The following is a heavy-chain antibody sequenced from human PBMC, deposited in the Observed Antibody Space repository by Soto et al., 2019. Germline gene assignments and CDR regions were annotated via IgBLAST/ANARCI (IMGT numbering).Heavy chain of an antibody. CDR3: ARANTWVTGRVGTH. D-gene: IGHD1-20*01. CDR1: GYSFTNYG. V-gene: IGHV1-18*01. CDR2: ISGYNGNT. J-gene: IGHJ4*02. Sequence: QIHLEQSRIEMKEPGTSLKISCATSGYSFTNYGISWVRQAPGQGLEWMGWISGYNGNTKYAQSLQDRVVMTADKFTSTGYLEMRNLRSNDTAVYYCARANTWVTGRVGTHWGQGTKVTVSS.